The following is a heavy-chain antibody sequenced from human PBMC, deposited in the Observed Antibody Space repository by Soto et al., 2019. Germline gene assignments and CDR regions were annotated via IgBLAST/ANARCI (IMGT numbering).Heavy chain of an antibody. D-gene: IGHD6-13*01. CDR2: IYYSGST. Sequence: SETLSLTCTVSGGSISSYYWSWIRQPPGKXLEWIGYIYYSGSTNYNPSLKSRVTISVDTSKNQFSLKLSSVTAADTAVYYCARDRPFQEQQLVLPGAFDIWGQGSMVTVSS. CDR3: ARDRPFQEQQLVLPGAFDI. V-gene: IGHV4-59*01. J-gene: IGHJ3*02. CDR1: GGSISSYY.